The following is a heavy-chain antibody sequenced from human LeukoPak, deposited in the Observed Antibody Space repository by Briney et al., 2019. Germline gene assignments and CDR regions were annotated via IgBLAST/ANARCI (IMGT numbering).Heavy chain of an antibody. CDR3: ARVPRMARYFDL. CDR1: GGTFSSYA. J-gene: IGHJ2*01. V-gene: IGHV1-69*05. CDR2: IIPIFGTA. D-gene: IGHD5-24*01. Sequence: ASVKVSCKASGGTFSSYAISWVRQAPGQGLEWIGGIIPIFGTANYAQKFQGRVTITTDESTSTAYMELSSLRSEDTAVYYCARVPRMARYFDLWGRGTLVTVSS.